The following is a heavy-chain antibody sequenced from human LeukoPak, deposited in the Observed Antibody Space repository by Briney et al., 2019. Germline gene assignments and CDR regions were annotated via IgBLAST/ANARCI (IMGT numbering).Heavy chain of an antibody. V-gene: IGHV3-7*01. J-gene: IGHJ4*02. CDR3: ARSDGHSGHYYDSSGYYSY. CDR2: IKLDGSVK. D-gene: IGHD3-22*01. Sequence: PGGSLRLSCAAFGFTFSNYWMNWVRQAPGKGLEWVAIIKLDGSVKYYVDSVKGRFSISRDNAKNSVYLQMNNLRAEDTAVYYCARSDGHSGHYYDSSGYYSYWGQGTLVTVSS. CDR1: GFTFSNYW.